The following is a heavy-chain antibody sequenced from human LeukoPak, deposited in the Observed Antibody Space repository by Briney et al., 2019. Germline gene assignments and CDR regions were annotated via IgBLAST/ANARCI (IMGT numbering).Heavy chain of an antibody. CDR1: GFTFSSFD. D-gene: IGHD1-1*01. CDR2: IGTASDT. CDR3: ARGPPRGKYYYMDV. J-gene: IGHJ6*03. Sequence: PGGSLRLSCAASGFTFSSFDMAWVRHPTGQGLEWVSTIGTASDTYSPGSVGGRFTLSRDNAKSSLYLQMNSLTAGDTAVYYCARGPPRGKYYYMDVWGKGTTVTVSS. V-gene: IGHV3-13*01.